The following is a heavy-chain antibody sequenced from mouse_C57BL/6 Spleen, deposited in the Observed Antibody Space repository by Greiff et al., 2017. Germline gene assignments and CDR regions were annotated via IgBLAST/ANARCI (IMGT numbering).Heavy chain of an antibody. CDR1: GYTFTSYW. J-gene: IGHJ2*01. CDR2: IDPNSGGT. CDR3: ARSNYFDY. Sequence: QVQLQQPGAELVKPGASVKLSCTASGYTFTSYWMHWVKQRPGRGLEWIGRIDPNSGGTKYNKKFKSKATLTVDKPSSTAYMQLSSLASEDSAVDYCARSNYFDYWGQGTTLTVSS. V-gene: IGHV1-72*01.